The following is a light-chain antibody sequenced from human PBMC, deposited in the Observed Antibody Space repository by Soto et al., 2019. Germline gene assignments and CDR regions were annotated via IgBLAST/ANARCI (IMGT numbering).Light chain of an antibody. J-gene: IGKJ1*01. Sequence: DIVMTQSPDSLAVSLGERATINCKSSQSVLYSSNNKNYLAWYQQKPGQPPNLLISWASTRESGVPDRFSGRGSGTDFTLTISSPQAEDVAVYYCHQYYSIPRTFGQGTKVEIK. V-gene: IGKV4-1*01. CDR2: WAS. CDR3: HQYYSIPRT. CDR1: QSVLYSSNNKNY.